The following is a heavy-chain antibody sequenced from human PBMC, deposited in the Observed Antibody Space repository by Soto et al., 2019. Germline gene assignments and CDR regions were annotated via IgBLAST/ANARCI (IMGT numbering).Heavy chain of an antibody. CDR2: ISSSSAYI. Sequence: VQLVESGGGLVKPGGSLRLSCAASGFTFSSYTMSWVRQAPGKGLEWVSSISSSSAYIYYADSLKGRFTISRDNAKNSLYLQVNSLRAEDTAVYYCARGAVAGAGIPTYYFDYWGQGTLVTVSS. V-gene: IGHV3-21*01. CDR3: ARGAVAGAGIPTYYFDY. J-gene: IGHJ4*02. CDR1: GFTFSSYT. D-gene: IGHD6-13*01.